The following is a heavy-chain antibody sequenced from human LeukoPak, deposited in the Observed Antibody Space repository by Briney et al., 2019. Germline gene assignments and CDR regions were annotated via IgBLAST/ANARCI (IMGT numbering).Heavy chain of an antibody. D-gene: IGHD2-15*01. CDR3: ARVVANYYYYYMDV. CDR2: ISAYNGNT. CDR1: GYTFTSYG. J-gene: IGHJ6*03. Sequence: ASVKVSXKASGYTFTSYGISWVRQAPGQGLEWMGWISAYNGNTNYAQKLQGRVTMTTDTSTSTAYMELMSLRSDDTAVYYCARVVANYYYYYMDVWGKGTTVTVSS. V-gene: IGHV1-18*01.